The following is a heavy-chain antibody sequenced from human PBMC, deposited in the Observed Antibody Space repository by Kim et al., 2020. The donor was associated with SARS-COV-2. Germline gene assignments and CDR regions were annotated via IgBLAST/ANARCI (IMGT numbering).Heavy chain of an antibody. CDR3: AKDPPNGYSDAFDI. V-gene: IGHV3-33*06. Sequence: YADSVKGRFTISRDNSKNTLYLQMNSLRAEDTAVYYCAKDPPNGYSDAFDIWGQGTMVTVSS. D-gene: IGHD6-13*01. J-gene: IGHJ3*02.